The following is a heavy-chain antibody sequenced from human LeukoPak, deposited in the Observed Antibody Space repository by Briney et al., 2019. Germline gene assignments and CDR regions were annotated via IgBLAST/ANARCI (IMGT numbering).Heavy chain of an antibody. V-gene: IGHV4-4*07. CDR1: GGSISSYY. Sequence: SETLSLTCTVSGGSISSYYWSWIRQPAGKGLEWIGRIYTSGSTNYNPSLKSRVTISVDTSKNQFSLKLSSVTAADTAVYYCARRIAVAGSTALFDYWGQGTLVTVSS. CDR3: ARRIAVAGSTALFDY. J-gene: IGHJ4*02. D-gene: IGHD6-19*01. CDR2: IYTSGST.